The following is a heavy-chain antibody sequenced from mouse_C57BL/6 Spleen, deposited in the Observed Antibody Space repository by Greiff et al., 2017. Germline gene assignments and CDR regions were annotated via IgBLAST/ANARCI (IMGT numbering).Heavy chain of an antibody. V-gene: IGHV1-69*01. CDR3: ARGLYYSDV. J-gene: IGHJ1*03. D-gene: IGHD1-1*01. Sequence: QVQLQQPGAELVMPGASVKLSCKASGYTLTSYWMHWVKQRPGQGLEWIGEIDPSDSYTNYNQKFKGKSTLTVDKSSSTAYMQLSSLTSEDSAVYYCARGLYYSDVWGTGTTVTVSS. CDR2: IDPSDSYT. CDR1: GYTLTSYW.